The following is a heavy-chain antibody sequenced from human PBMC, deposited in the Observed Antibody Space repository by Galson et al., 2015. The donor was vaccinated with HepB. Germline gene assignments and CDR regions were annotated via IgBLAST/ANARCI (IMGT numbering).Heavy chain of an antibody. CDR2: ISSSSSYI. D-gene: IGHD3-10*01. Sequence: SLRLSCAASGFTFSSYSMNWVRQAPGKGLEWVSSISSSSSYIYYADSVKGRFTISRDNAKNSLYLQMNSLRAEDTAVYYCAREGEMGYQGMVRGVILHFDYWGQGTLVTVSS. CDR1: GFTFSSYS. J-gene: IGHJ4*02. V-gene: IGHV3-21*01. CDR3: AREGEMGYQGMVRGVILHFDY.